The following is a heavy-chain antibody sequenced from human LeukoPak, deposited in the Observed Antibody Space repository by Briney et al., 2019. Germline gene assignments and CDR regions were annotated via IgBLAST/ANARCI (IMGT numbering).Heavy chain of an antibody. J-gene: IGHJ4*02. CDR2: IIPIFGTA. CDR3: ASYRFGELLLSVWYFDY. CDR1: GGTFSSYA. D-gene: IGHD3-10*01. V-gene: IGHV1-69*05. Sequence: GSSVKVSCKASGGTFSSYAISWVRQAPGQGLEWMGRIIPIFGTANYAQKFQGRVTITTDESTSTAYMELSSLRSEDTAVYYCASYRFGELLLSVWYFDYWGQGTLVTVSS.